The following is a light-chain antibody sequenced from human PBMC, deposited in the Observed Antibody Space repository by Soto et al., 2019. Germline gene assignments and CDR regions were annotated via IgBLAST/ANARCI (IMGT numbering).Light chain of an antibody. CDR1: SSDVGNYNY. CDR2: EVS. Sequence: QSALTQPASVSGSPGQSITISCTGTSSDVGNYNYVSWYQLHPGKAPKLIIYEVSNRPSGLSNRFSGSKSGNTASLTISGFQGEDEADYYCSSYTSTGTLVFGTGTKLTVL. V-gene: IGLV2-14*01. CDR3: SSYTSTGTLV. J-gene: IGLJ1*01.